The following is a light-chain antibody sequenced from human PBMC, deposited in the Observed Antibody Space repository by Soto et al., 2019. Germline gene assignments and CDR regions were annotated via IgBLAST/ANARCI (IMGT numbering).Light chain of an antibody. J-gene: IGKJ4*01. CDR2: AAS. Sequence: DIQLTQSPSFLSASVGDRVTITCRAGQGISTYLAWYQQKPGKAPKLLIYAASTLQSGVPSRFSGSGSATEFSLTSSSLQPDDFATYYCQQLHSYPLTFGGGTKVEI. V-gene: IGKV1-9*01. CDR3: QQLHSYPLT. CDR1: QGISTY.